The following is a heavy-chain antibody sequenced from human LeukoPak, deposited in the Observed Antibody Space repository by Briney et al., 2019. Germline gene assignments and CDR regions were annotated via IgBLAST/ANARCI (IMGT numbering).Heavy chain of an antibody. CDR1: GFIFSNYW. J-gene: IGHJ4*02. V-gene: IGHV3-74*01. CDR3: AKGHRSGGTCYYDY. D-gene: IGHD2-15*01. CDR2: INSDGTTT. Sequence: GGSLRLSCAASGFIFSNYWMYWVRQAPGKGLVWVSRINSDGTTTTYADSVKGRFTISRDNSKNTLYLQMNSLRAEDTAVYYCAKGHRSGGTCYYDYWGQGTLVTVSS.